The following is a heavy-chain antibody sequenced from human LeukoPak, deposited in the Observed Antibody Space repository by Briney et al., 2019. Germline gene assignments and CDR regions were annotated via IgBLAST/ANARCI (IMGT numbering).Heavy chain of an antibody. CDR1: GFTFSSYW. D-gene: IGHD4-11*01. Sequence: GGSLRLSCAASGFTFSSYWMSWVRQAPGKGLEWVANIKQDGSEKYYVDSVKGRFTISRDNAKNSLYLQMNSLRAEDTAVYHCARARSYSNYYFDYWGQGTLVTVSS. J-gene: IGHJ4*02. V-gene: IGHV3-7*04. CDR2: IKQDGSEK. CDR3: ARARSYSNYYFDY.